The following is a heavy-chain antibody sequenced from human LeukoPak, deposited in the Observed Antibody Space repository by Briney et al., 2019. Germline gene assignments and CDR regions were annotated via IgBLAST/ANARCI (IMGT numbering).Heavy chain of an antibody. J-gene: IGHJ4*02. D-gene: IGHD3-22*01. CDR3: AKHPSSGYYSAFDY. CDR2: ISGSAHKI. CDR1: GITFSNYA. Sequence: GGSLRLSCVASGITFSNYAVSWVRQAPEKGLDWVSVISGSAHKIRYADSVKGRFTISRDNSKNTLYLQMNSLRAEDTAVYYCAKHPSSGYYSAFDYWGQGTLVTVSS. V-gene: IGHV3-23*01.